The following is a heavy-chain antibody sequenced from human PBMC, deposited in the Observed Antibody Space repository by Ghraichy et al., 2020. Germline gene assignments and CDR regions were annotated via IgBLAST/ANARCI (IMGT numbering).Heavy chain of an antibody. CDR3: ARAYGSGGVYYYYGMDV. CDR2: INHSGST. J-gene: IGHJ6*02. V-gene: IGHV4-34*01. Sequence: SQTLSLTCAVYGGSFSGYYWSWIRQPPGKGLEWIGEINHSGSTNYNPSLKSRVTISVDTSKNQFSLKLSSVTAADTAVYYCARAYGSGGVYYYYGMDVWGQWTTVTVSS. CDR1: GGSFSGYY. D-gene: IGHD3-10*01.